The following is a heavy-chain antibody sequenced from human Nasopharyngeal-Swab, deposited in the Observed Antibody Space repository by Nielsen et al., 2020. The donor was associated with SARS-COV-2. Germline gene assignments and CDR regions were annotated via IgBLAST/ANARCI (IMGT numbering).Heavy chain of an antibody. Sequence: SETLSLTCTVSGGSISSSSYYWGWIRQPPGKGLEWIGSIYYSGSTYYNPSLKSRVTISVDPSKNQFSLKLSSVTAADTAVYYCVRLYDSTDYYYGMDVWGQGTTVTVSS. CDR2: IYYSGST. CDR1: GGSISSSSYY. D-gene: IGHD2/OR15-2a*01. CDR3: VRLYDSTDYYYGMDV. J-gene: IGHJ6*02. V-gene: IGHV4-39*01.